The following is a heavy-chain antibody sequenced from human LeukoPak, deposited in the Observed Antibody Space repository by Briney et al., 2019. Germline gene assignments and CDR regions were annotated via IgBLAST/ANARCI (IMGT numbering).Heavy chain of an antibody. V-gene: IGHV4-30-4*08. Sequence: SQTLSLTCTVSGGSISSGDYYWGWIRQPPGKGLEWIGYIYYSGSTYYNPSLKSRVTISVDTSKNQFSLKLSSVTAADTAVYYCARALDRNRAGDYFDYWGQGTLVTVSS. CDR1: GGSISSGDYY. J-gene: IGHJ4*02. CDR2: IYYSGST. D-gene: IGHD1/OR15-1a*01. CDR3: ARALDRNRAGDYFDY.